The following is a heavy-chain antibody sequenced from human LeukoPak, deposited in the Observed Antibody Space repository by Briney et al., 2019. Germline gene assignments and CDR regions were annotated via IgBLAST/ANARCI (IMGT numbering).Heavy chain of an antibody. D-gene: IGHD3-10*01. CDR2: INQDGIEK. J-gene: IGHJ5*02. CDR3: ARDGDLSRLDP. CDR1: GFSFSNYW. V-gene: IGHV3-7*01. Sequence: GGSLRLSCAASGFSFSNYWMTWVRQVPGKGLEWVANINQDGIEKYYVDSVKGRFTISRDNAKNSLFLQMNSLRAADTALYSCARDGDLSRLDPWGQGSLVTVSS.